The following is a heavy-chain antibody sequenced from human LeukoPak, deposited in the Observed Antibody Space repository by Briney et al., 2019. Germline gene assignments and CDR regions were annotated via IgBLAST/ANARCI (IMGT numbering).Heavy chain of an antibody. V-gene: IGHV3-23*01. J-gene: IGHJ6*03. CDR2: ISGSGGST. Sequence: PGGSLRLSCAASGFTFSSYGMSWVRQAPGKGLEWVSAISGSGGSTYYADSVKGRFTISRDNSKNTLYLQMNSLRAEDTAVYYCAKDWSLLRYGSGSYRTHYYYYYMDVWGKGTTVTISS. CDR3: AKDWSLLRYGSGSYRTHYYYYYMDV. D-gene: IGHD3-10*01. CDR1: GFTFSSYG.